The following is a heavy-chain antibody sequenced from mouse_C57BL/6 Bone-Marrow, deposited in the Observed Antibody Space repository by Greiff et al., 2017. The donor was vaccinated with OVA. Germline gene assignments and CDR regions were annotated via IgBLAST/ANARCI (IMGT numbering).Heavy chain of an antibody. CDR2: FHPYNDDT. D-gene: IGHD1-1*01. V-gene: IGHV1-47*01. CDR1: GYTFTTYP. CDR3: ARSNYYGMAMDY. J-gene: IGHJ4*01. Sequence: QVQLKESGAELVKPGASVKMSCKASGYTFTTYPIEWMKQNHGKSLEWIGNFHPYNDDTKYNEKFKGKATLTVEKSYSTVYLELSRLTSDDSAVYFCARSNYYGMAMDYWGQGTSVTVSS.